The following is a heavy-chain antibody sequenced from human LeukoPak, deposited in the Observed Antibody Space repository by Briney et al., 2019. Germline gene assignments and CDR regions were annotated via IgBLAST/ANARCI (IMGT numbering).Heavy chain of an antibody. CDR3: AKFFRNSGWFFDY. D-gene: IGHD6-19*01. CDR1: GFTFSTYA. Sequence: GGSLRLSCAASGFTFSTYAMTWVRQATGKGLEWVSAITNIGGGTFYEDPVKGRFTISRDNSKNTLYLQMNGLRDEDTAVYYCAKFFRNSGWFFDYWGQGTLVTVSS. V-gene: IGHV3-23*01. CDR2: ITNIGGGT. J-gene: IGHJ4*02.